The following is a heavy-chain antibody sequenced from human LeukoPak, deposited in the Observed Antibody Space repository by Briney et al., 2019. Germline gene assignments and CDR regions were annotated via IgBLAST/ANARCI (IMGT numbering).Heavy chain of an antibody. D-gene: IGHD5-18*01. Sequence: NPSETLSLTCAVSGYSIRSGYYWGWIRQPPGKGLEWIGSIYYSETTYYNPSLKSRVTISVDTSKKQFSLRLSSVTAADTAVYYCARQATAVVSPCPFYLDYWGQGTLVTVSS. CDR3: ARQATAVVSPCPFYLDY. CDR2: IYYSETT. J-gene: IGHJ4*02. V-gene: IGHV4-38-2*01. CDR1: GYSIRSGYY.